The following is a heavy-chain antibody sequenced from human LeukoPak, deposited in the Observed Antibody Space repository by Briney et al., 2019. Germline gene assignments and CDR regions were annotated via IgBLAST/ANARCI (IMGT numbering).Heavy chain of an antibody. D-gene: IGHD1-26*01. CDR3: ARDRHTGASRVFLVQ. Sequence: GGSLRLSCSASGFSFSSYAMTWVGQAPGKGLEWVSSMSSGGTYVYYPDSVKGRFTISRDNAKNSLYLLMNNLRAEDTAVYYCARDRHTGASRVFLVQWGQGTLVTVSS. CDR1: GFSFSSYA. V-gene: IGHV3-21*01. CDR2: MSSGGTYV. J-gene: IGHJ4*02.